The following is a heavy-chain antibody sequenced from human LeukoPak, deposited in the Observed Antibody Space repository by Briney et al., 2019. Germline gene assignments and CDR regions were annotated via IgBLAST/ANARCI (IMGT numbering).Heavy chain of an antibody. CDR1: GYTFTGYY. D-gene: IGHD5-18*01. Sequence: ASVKVSCKASGYTFTGYYMHWVRQAPGQGLEWMGWINPNSGGTNYAQKFQGRVTMTRDTSISTAYMELSRLRSDDTAVYYCARDSRIQLSPAYYFDYWGQGTLVTVSS. V-gene: IGHV1-2*02. J-gene: IGHJ4*02. CDR2: INPNSGGT. CDR3: ARDSRIQLSPAYYFDY.